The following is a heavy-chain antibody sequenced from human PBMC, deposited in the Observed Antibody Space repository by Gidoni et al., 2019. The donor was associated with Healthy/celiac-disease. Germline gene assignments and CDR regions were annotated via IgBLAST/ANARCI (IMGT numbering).Heavy chain of an antibody. V-gene: IGHV3-48*02. CDR1: GFTFSSSS. D-gene: IGHD4-17*01. CDR2: ISSSISTI. Sequence: EVQLVESGGGLVQPGGSLRLSCAASGFTFSSSSMNWVRQAPGKGLEWFSYISSSISTIYYADSVKGRFTISRDNAKNSLYLRMNSLRDEDTAVYYCARYSVTTRAFDIWGQGTMVTVSS. CDR3: ARYSVTTRAFDI. J-gene: IGHJ3*02.